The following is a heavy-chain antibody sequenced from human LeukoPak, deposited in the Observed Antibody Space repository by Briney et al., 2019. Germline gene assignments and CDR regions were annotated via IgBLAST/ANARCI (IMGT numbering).Heavy chain of an antibody. J-gene: IGHJ4*02. CDR1: GGSISSGDYY. V-gene: IGHV4-30-4*02. CDR3: ARDLTSKVVVTAIVD. Sequence: PSETLSLTCTVSGGSISSGDYYWSWIRQPPGKGLEWIGYIYYSGSTYYNPSLKSRVTISVDTSKNQFSLKLSSVTAADTAVYYCARDLTSKVVVTAIVDWGQGTLVTVSS. CDR2: IYYSGST. D-gene: IGHD2-21*02.